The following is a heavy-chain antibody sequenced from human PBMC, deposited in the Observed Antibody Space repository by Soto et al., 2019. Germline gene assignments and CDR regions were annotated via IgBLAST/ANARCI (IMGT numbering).Heavy chain of an antibody. Sequence: QVQLVESGGGVVQPGRSLRLSCAASGFTFSSYGMHWVRQAPGKGLEWVAVISYDGSNKYYADSVKGRFTISRDNSKNTLYLQMNSLRAEDTAVYYCAKDLMDYGDYGRFDYWGQGTLVTVSS. J-gene: IGHJ4*02. D-gene: IGHD4-17*01. V-gene: IGHV3-30*18. CDR2: ISYDGSNK. CDR3: AKDLMDYGDYGRFDY. CDR1: GFTFSSYG.